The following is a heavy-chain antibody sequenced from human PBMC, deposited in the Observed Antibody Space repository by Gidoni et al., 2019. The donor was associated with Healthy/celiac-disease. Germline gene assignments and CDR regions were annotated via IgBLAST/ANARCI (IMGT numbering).Heavy chain of an antibody. CDR1: GFIFDDYA. V-gene: IGHV3-9*01. D-gene: IGHD1-1*01. CDR2: ISWNSGRM. J-gene: IGHJ4*02. Sequence: EVQLVESGGGLVPPGRSLRLSCAASGFIFDDYAIHWVRQTPGKGLEWVSGISWNSGRMASADSVRGRFTISRDNAKNSLYLQMNSLRTEDTALYYCAKTYTSSPTGAYYFDYWGQGTLVTVSS. CDR3: AKTYTSSPTGAYYFDY.